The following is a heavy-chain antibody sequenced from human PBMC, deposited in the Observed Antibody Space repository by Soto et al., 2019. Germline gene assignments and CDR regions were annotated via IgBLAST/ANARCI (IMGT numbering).Heavy chain of an antibody. CDR1: GFTFSSYG. V-gene: IGHV3-33*01. Sequence: VGSLRLSCAASGFTFSSYGMHWVRQAPGKGLEWVAVIWYDGSNKYYADSVKSRFTISRDNSKNTLYLQMNSLRAEDTAVYYWARGVSWGYCSGGSCQYSYGMDVWGKGTTVTVS. J-gene: IGHJ6*04. CDR2: IWYDGSNK. D-gene: IGHD2-15*01. CDR3: ARGVSWGYCSGGSCQYSYGMDV.